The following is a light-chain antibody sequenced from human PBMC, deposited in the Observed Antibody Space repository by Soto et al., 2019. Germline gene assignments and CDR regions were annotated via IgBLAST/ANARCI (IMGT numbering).Light chain of an antibody. V-gene: IGKV3-20*01. CDR1: QSFSSSY. CDR2: GAS. J-gene: IGKJ3*01. CDR3: QHYGSAHFT. Sequence: EIVLTQSPGTLSLSPGERATLSCRASQSFSSSYLAWYQQKPGQAPTRLISGASSRATGIPDRFSGSGSGKDFTLTISSLEPEDVAVSYCQHYGSAHFTFDARTKVDVK.